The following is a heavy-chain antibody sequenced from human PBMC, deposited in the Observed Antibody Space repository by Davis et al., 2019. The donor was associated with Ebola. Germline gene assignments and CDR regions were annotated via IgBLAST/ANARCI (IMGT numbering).Heavy chain of an antibody. CDR2: IEHHGRT. D-gene: IGHD3-3*01. V-gene: IGHV4-59*01. CDR1: GPSFPPYF. CDR3: AKSPTGESEFWSGRPAYYYYMDV. Sequence: PSETLSLTCSVSGPSFPPYFLRWVRQTPGKGLEWIGYIEHHGRTEYIPSPNDRVTISLDTSKNQFSLELTSVTAADTAVYYCAKSPTGESEFWSGRPAYYYYMDVWGKGTTVTVSS. J-gene: IGHJ6*03.